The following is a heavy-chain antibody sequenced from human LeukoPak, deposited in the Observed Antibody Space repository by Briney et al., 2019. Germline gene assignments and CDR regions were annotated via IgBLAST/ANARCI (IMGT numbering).Heavy chain of an antibody. CDR2: SSASGTI. CDR3: ARDIGGYDPDDAFDI. J-gene: IGHJ3*02. D-gene: IGHD5-12*01. Sequence: GGSLRLSCAASGFTFSRNSMDWVRQAPGKGLEWVSYSSASGTIFYADSVKGRFTISRDIAKNSLYLQMNSLRAEDTAVYYCARDIGGYDPDDAFDIWGQGTMVTVSS. CDR1: GFTFSRNS. V-gene: IGHV3-48*04.